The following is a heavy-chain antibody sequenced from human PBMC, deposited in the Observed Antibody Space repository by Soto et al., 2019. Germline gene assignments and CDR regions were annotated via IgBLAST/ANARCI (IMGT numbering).Heavy chain of an antibody. CDR3: ARKAHYYDSSGYYYVAFDI. Sequence: SETLSLTCAVYGGSFSGYYWSWIRQPPGKGLEWIGEINHSGSTNYNPSLKSRVTISVDTSKNQFSLKLSSVTAADTAVYYCARKAHYYDSSGYYYVAFDIWGQGTMVTVSS. CDR2: INHSGST. J-gene: IGHJ3*02. CDR1: GGSFSGYY. D-gene: IGHD3-22*01. V-gene: IGHV4-34*01.